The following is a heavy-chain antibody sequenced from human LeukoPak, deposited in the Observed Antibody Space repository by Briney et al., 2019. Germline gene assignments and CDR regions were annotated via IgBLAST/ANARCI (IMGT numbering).Heavy chain of an antibody. V-gene: IGHV4-61*05. CDR3: ARVAQVPLDYGDYVGWFFDL. CDR2: IYYIGGT. D-gene: IGHD4-17*01. Sequence: PSETLSLTCTVSGGSISSSSYYWGWIRQPPGKGLGGMGYIYYIGGTNYNPSLKSRVTISVDTSKNQFSLKLSSVTAADTAMYYCARVAQVPLDYGDYVGWFFDLWGRGTLVTVSS. CDR1: GGSISSSSYY. J-gene: IGHJ2*01.